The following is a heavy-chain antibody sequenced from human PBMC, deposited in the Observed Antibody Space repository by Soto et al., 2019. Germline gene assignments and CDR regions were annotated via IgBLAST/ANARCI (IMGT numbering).Heavy chain of an antibody. CDR3: ARRGPGTDFDY. CDR1: GFTFSSYA. CDR2: ISGSGGST. Sequence: EVQLLDSGGGLVQPGGSLRLSCAASGFTFSSYAMNWVRQAPGKGLEWVSVISGSGGSTYYADSVKGRFTISRDNSKTTLYLQMNSLRAEDTAVYYCARRGPGTDFDYGGQGTLVTVSS. V-gene: IGHV3-23*01. J-gene: IGHJ4*02. D-gene: IGHD6-13*01.